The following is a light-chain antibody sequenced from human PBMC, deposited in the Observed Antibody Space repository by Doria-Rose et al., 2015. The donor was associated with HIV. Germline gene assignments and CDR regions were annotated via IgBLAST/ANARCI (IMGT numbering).Light chain of an antibody. J-gene: IGKJ5*01. CDR1: QRAKSSY. Sequence: EIVLTQSPGTLSLSPGERATLSCRASQRAKSSYLAWYQQKPGQAPRLLIYDASTRVTGIPDRFSGSGSGTDFTLTISRLEPEDVAVYYCQQYGTSRGTFGQGTRLEIK. CDR3: QQYGTSRGT. CDR2: DAS. V-gene: IGKV3-20*01.